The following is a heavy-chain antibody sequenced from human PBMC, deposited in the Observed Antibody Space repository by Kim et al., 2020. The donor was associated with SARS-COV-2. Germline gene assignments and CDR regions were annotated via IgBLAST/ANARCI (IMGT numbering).Heavy chain of an antibody. CDR2: ISSNGGST. Sequence: GGSLRLSCAASGFTFSSYAMHWVRQAPGKGLEYVSAISSNGGSTYYANSVKGRFTISRDNSKNTLYLQMGSLRAEDMAVYYCARDGALRYFDWSPAYYYYGMDVWGQGTTVTVSS. CDR1: GFTFSSYA. V-gene: IGHV3-64*01. J-gene: IGHJ6*02. CDR3: ARDGALRYFDWSPAYYYYGMDV. D-gene: IGHD3-9*01.